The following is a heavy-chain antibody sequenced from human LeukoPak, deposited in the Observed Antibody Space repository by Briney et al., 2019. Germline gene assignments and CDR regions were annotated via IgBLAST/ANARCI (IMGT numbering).Heavy chain of an antibody. V-gene: IGHV4-59*01. J-gene: IGHJ4*02. CDR2: IYYSGST. CDR3: ARSSSGLAYGDCYFDS. Sequence: SETLSLTCTVSGGSIRSYYWSWIRQPPGKGPEWIGYIYYSGSTKYNPSLKSRVTMSVDTSKNQFSLKMSSVTAADTAVYYCARSSSGLAYGDCYFDSWGQGYLVTVFS. CDR1: GGSIRSYY. D-gene: IGHD4-17*01.